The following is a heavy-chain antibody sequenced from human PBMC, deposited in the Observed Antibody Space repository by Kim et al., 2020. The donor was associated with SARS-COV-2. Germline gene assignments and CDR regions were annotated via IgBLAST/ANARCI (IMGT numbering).Heavy chain of an antibody. CDR2: ISYSGGT. J-gene: IGHJ4*02. D-gene: IGHD3-10*01. V-gene: IGHV4-39*01. CDR3: ARHGEVYHASGSFRAGSEIDY. CDR1: GGSISSRSYY. Sequence: SETLSLTCTVSGGSISSRSYYWGWIRQPPGKGLDWIGSISYSGGTYYSPSLKSRVTMSVDTSKNQFSLKLTSVTAADTAVYYCARHGEVYHASGSFRAGSEIDYWGRGTLVTVPS.